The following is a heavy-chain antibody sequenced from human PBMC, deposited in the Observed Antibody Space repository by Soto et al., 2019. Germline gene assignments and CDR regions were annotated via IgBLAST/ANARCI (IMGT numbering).Heavy chain of an antibody. V-gene: IGHV1-2*02. CDR1: GYTFTGYY. CDR3: ARGSAMATPFDY. CDR2: INPNSGGT. J-gene: IGHJ4*02. D-gene: IGHD5-18*01. Sequence: ASVKVSCKASGYTFTGYYMHWVRQAPGQGLEWMGWINPNSGGTNYAQKFQGRVTMTRDTSINTAYMELSRLRSDDTAVYYCARGSAMATPFDYWGQGTLVTVSS.